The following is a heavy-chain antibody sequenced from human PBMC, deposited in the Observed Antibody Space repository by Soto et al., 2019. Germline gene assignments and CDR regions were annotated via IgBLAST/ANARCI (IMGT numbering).Heavy chain of an antibody. Sequence: SETLSLTCTVSGGSISSYYWNWIRQPPGKGLEWIGYIYYSGSTNYNPSLKSRVTISVDTYKNQFSLKLSSVTAADTAVYYCARGLHGPLAVAVYGDYGMDVWGQGTTVTVSS. CDR2: IYYSGST. CDR1: GGSISSYY. D-gene: IGHD6-13*01. CDR3: ARGLHGPLAVAVYGDYGMDV. J-gene: IGHJ6*02. V-gene: IGHV4-59*01.